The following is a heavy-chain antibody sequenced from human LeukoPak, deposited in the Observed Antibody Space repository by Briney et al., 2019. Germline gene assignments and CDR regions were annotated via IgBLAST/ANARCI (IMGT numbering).Heavy chain of an antibody. CDR3: ARRSQRITIFGVVTQLWFDP. D-gene: IGHD3-3*01. Sequence: ASVKVSCKVSGYTLTELSMHWVRQAPGKGLEWMGWMNPNSGNTGYAQKFQGRVTMTRNTSISTAYMELSSLRSEDTAVYYCARRSQRITIFGVVTQLWFDPWGQGTLVTVSS. J-gene: IGHJ5*02. V-gene: IGHV1-8*01. CDR2: MNPNSGNT. CDR1: GYTLTELS.